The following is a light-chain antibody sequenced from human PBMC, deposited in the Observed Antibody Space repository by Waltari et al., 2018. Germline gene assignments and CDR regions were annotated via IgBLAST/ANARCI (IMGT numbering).Light chain of an antibody. CDR1: QSVGGSY. J-gene: IGKJ5*01. Sequence: EIVLTQSPGTLSLSPGERATLSCRASQSVGGSYLAWYQQKPGQAPSLLIYGTFSRATGIPYRFRGSGSGTYFILTISRLEPEDFAVYYCQQYGSSPGITFGQGTRVEIK. CDR2: GTF. V-gene: IGKV3-20*01. CDR3: QQYGSSPGIT.